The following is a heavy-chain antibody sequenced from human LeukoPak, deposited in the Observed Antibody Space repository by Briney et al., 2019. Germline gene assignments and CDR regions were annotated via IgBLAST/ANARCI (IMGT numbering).Heavy chain of an antibody. CDR2: ISSSSSTI. D-gene: IGHD6-19*01. V-gene: IGHV3-48*01. J-gene: IGHJ4*02. CDR1: GFTFSSYS. Sequence: PGGSLRLSCAASGFTFSSYSMNWVRQAPGKGLEWVSYISSSSSTIYYADSVKGRFTISRDNAKNSLYLQMNSLRAEDTAVYYCARDLDSGWYGARLYAHDYWGQGTLVTVSS. CDR3: ARDLDSGWYGARLYAHDY.